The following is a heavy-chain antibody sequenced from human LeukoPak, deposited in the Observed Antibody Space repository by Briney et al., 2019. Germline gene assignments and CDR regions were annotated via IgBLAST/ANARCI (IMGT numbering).Heavy chain of an antibody. V-gene: IGHV4-34*01. CDR1: GGYFSDYH. CDR2: INHSGST. D-gene: IGHD1-7*01. CDR3: ARGNYDYYDH. J-gene: IGHJ4*02. Sequence: SETLSLTCAVYGGYFSDYHWSWIRQPPGKGLEWIGEINHSGSTNYNPSLNSRVTISLDTSKNQFSLKVSSVTAADTAVYYCARGNYDYYDHWGQGTLVTVSS.